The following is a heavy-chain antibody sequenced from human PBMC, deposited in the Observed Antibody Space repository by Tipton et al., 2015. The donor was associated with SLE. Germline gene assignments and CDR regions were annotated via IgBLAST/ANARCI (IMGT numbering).Heavy chain of an antibody. J-gene: IGHJ3*02. D-gene: IGHD6-13*01. V-gene: IGHV6-1*01. CDR3: ARGRGGMFDT. CDR2: TYYGSKWHD. Sequence: GLVKPSQTLSLTCAISGDSVSSISTAWNWIRQSPSRGLEWLGRTYYGSKWHDEYAVSVKSRININSDTSENHFSLQLNSVTPEDTAVYYCARGRGGMFDTWGQGTMVTVSS. CDR1: GDSVSSISTA.